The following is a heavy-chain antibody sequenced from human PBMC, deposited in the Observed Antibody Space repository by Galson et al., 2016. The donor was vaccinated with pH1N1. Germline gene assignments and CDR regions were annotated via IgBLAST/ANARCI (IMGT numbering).Heavy chain of an antibody. CDR3: AQYCTRTTCPPHGMDV. CDR1: GYSFARYY. D-gene: IGHD2-2*01. CDR2: INPRDGST. Sequence: SVKVSCKASGYSFARYYLHWVRQAPGQGLEWMGVINPRDGSTVSAQKFQGRITVTKDTPTNTVNMDLNRLTSEDTAVYYCAQYCTRTTCPPHGMDVWGQGTSVSVSS. V-gene: IGHV1-46*03. J-gene: IGHJ6*02.